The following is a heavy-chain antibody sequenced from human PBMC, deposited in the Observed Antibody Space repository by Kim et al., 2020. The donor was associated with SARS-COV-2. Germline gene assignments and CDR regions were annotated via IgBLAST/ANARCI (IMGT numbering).Heavy chain of an antibody. D-gene: IGHD2-15*01. V-gene: IGHV3-74*01. Sequence: DSVKGRFTISRDNAKNTLYLQMNSLRAEDTAVYYCARERVVAATPYYFDYWGQGTLVTVSS. J-gene: IGHJ4*02. CDR3: ARERVVAATPYYFDY.